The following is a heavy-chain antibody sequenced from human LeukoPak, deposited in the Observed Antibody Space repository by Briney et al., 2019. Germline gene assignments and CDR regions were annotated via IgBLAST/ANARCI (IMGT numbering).Heavy chain of an antibody. Sequence: GASVKVSCKASGYTFTSYGISWVRQAPGQGLEWMGWISAYNGNTNYAQKLQGRVTMTRDTSISTAYMELSRLRSDDTAVYYCARDTSSSSGWFDPWGQGTLVTVST. D-gene: IGHD6-6*01. J-gene: IGHJ5*02. CDR2: ISAYNGNT. CDR1: GYTFTSYG. V-gene: IGHV1-18*01. CDR3: ARDTSSSSGWFDP.